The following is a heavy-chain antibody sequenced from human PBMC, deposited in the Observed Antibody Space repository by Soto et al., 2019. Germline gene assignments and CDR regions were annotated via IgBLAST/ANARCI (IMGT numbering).Heavy chain of an antibody. V-gene: IGHV1-69*04. CDR2: IIPMLDIT. Sequence: ASVKVSCKASGGTFSNHIITWVRQAPGQGPEWMGRIIPMLDITNYAQKFQGRVTITADKSTTTAYMEVSSLRPEDTAVYYCARDPSYYGMDVWGQGTTVTVSS. CDR1: GGTFSNHI. J-gene: IGHJ6*02. CDR3: ARDPSYYGMDV.